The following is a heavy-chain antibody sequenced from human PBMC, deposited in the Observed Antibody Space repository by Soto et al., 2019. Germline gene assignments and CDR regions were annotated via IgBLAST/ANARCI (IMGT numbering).Heavy chain of an antibody. CDR3: AKDPGYGGNLPLYYFDY. Sequence: GGSLRLSCAASGFTFSSYGMHWVRQAPGKELEWVAVISYDGSNKYYADSVKGRFTISRDNSKNTLYLQMNSLRAEDTAVYYCAKDPGYGGNLPLYYFDYWGQGTLVTVSS. CDR1: GFTFSSYG. D-gene: IGHD4-17*01. J-gene: IGHJ4*02. V-gene: IGHV3-30*18. CDR2: ISYDGSNK.